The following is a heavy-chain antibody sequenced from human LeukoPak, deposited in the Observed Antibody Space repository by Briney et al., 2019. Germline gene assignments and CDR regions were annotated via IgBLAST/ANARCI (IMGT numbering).Heavy chain of an antibody. CDR2: TKTKAFGGTA. CDR3: TRGAEVGIIGWFDP. Sequence: NPGGSLRLSCTAAGFTFGDYTMSWFRQAPGKGLEWVGFTKTKAFGGTAEYAASVKGRFTISRDDSRSIAYLQMNSLKTEDTAVYYCTRGAEVGIIGWFDPWGQGTLVTVSS. V-gene: IGHV3-49*05. D-gene: IGHD6-13*01. J-gene: IGHJ5*02. CDR1: GFTFGDYT.